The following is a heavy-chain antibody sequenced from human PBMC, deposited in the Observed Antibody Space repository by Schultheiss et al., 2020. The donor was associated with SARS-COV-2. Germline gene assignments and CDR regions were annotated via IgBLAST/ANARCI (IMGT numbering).Heavy chain of an antibody. Sequence: SGTLSLTCTVSGGSISSYYWSWIRQPPGKGLEWIGYIYYSGSTNYNPSLKSRVTISVDTSKNQFSLKLSSVTAADTAVYYCAREGEGYDFWSGYYYYGMDVWGQGTTVTVSS. CDR3: AREGEGYDFWSGYYYYGMDV. V-gene: IGHV4-59*12. CDR2: IYYSGST. CDR1: GGSISSYY. D-gene: IGHD3-3*01. J-gene: IGHJ6*02.